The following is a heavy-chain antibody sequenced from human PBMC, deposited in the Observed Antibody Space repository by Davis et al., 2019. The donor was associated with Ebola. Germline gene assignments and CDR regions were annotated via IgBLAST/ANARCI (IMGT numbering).Heavy chain of an antibody. V-gene: IGHV4-34*01. CDR1: GGSFSGYY. Sequence: SETLSLTCAVYGGSFSGYYWSWIRQPPGKGLEWIGEINHSGSTNYNPSLKSRVTISVDTSKNQFSLKLTSVTAADTAVYYCARGPTDYWGQGTLVTVSS. J-gene: IGHJ4*02. CDR3: ARGPTDY. CDR2: INHSGST.